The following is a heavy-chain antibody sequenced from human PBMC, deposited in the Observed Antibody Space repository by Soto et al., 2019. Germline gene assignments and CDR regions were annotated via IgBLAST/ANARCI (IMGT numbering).Heavy chain of an antibody. D-gene: IGHD1-1*01. CDR3: ARSGLERGVYYYYYGMDV. Sequence: QVQLVQSGAEVKKPGASVKVSCKASGYTFTGYYMHWVRQAPGQGLEWMGWINPNSGGTNYAQKFQGWVTMTRDTSISTAYMELSRLRSDDTAVYYCARSGLERGVYYYYYGMDVWGQGTTVTVSS. CDR1: GYTFTGYY. CDR2: INPNSGGT. J-gene: IGHJ6*02. V-gene: IGHV1-2*04.